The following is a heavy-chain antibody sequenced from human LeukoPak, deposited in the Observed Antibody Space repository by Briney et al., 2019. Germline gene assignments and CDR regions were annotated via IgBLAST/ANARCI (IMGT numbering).Heavy chain of an antibody. Sequence: SVKVSCKASGGTFSSYAISWVRQAPGQGLEWMGRIIPIFGTANYAQKFQGRVTITTDESTSTAYMELSSLRSEDTAVYYCARDPPSDAYYYDSSGYYFAFDIWGQGTMVTVSS. J-gene: IGHJ3*02. V-gene: IGHV1-69*05. D-gene: IGHD3-22*01. CDR3: ARDPPSDAYYYDSSGYYFAFDI. CDR1: GGTFSSYA. CDR2: IIPIFGTA.